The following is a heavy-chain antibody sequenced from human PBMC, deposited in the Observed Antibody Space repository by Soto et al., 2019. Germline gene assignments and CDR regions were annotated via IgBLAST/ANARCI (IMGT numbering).Heavy chain of an antibody. Sequence: ESGGGSVQPGGSLRLSCAASGFTFSTFSMNWVRQAPGRGLEWISYISGGGRPISYADSVKGRFTISRDNAKNSLYLQMDSLTAEDTAVYYCARDLGWAFDSWGQGTLVTVSS. CDR1: GFTFSTFS. V-gene: IGHV3-48*01. D-gene: IGHD6-19*01. CDR2: ISGGGRPI. CDR3: ARDLGWAFDS. J-gene: IGHJ4*02.